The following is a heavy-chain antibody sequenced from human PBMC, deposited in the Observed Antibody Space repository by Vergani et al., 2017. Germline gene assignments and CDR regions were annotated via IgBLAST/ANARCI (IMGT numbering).Heavy chain of an antibody. V-gene: IGHV3-30-3*01. CDR3: ARGRGGFGDLDY. J-gene: IGHJ4*02. CDR2: ISYDGSNK. Sequence: QVQLVESGGGVVQPGRSLRLSCAASGFTFSSYAMHWVRQAPGKGLEGVAVISYDGSNKYYADSVKGRFTISRDNAKNSLYLQMNSLRAEDTAVYYCARGRGGFGDLDYWGQGTLVTVSS. CDR1: GFTFSSYA. D-gene: IGHD3-10*01.